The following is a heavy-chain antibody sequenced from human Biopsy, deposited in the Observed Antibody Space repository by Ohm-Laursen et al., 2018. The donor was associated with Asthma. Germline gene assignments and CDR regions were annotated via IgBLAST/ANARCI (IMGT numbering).Heavy chain of an antibody. Sequence: SDTLSLTCTVSGDAMSTSGSYWGWIRQSPGKGLEWIGSIYYSGRTYYNPSLESRVTISADTSKNHFSLKVTSVTAADTDVYYCARAVSSSSYWYFDLWGRGDLVTVSS. J-gene: IGHJ2*01. V-gene: IGHV4-39*02. D-gene: IGHD6-6*01. CDR2: IYYSGRT. CDR1: GDAMSTSGSY. CDR3: ARAVSSSSYWYFDL.